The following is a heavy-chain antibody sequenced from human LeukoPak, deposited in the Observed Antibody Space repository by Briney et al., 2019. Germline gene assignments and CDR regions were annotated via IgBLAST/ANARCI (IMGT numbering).Heavy chain of an antibody. Sequence: GGSLRLSCAASGFTFSSYGMHWVRQAPGKGLEWVAVIWYDGSNKYYADSVKGRFTISRDNSKNTLYLQMNSLRAEDTAVYYCARAGYSYGSSYYYYGMDVWGQGTTVTVSS. CDR3: ARAGYSYGSSYYYYGMDV. V-gene: IGHV3-33*01. D-gene: IGHD5-18*01. CDR2: IWYDGSNK. CDR1: GFTFSSYG. J-gene: IGHJ6*02.